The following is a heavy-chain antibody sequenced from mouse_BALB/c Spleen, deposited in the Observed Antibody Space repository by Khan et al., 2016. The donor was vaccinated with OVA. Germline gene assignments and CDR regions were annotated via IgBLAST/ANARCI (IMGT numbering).Heavy chain of an antibody. J-gene: IGHJ3*01. CDR3: TRLYYCYKSEGIAY. Sequence: EVELVESGGDLVKPGGSLKLSCAASGFTFSTYGMSWVRQTPGKRLEWVATISSGGSYIYYPDSVKGRFTISRDNAKNTLYLQVSSLKSEDTAMYYGTRLYYCYKSEGIAYWGQGTLVTVSA. CDR1: GFTFSTYG. V-gene: IGHV5-6*01. CDR2: ISSGGSYI. D-gene: IGHD2-3*01.